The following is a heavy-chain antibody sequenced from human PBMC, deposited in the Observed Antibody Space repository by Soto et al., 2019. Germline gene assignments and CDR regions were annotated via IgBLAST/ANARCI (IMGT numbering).Heavy chain of an antibody. CDR3: VRESYYDGTLGAFDI. Sequence: QVQLEESGGGVVQPGRSLRLSCAASGFPFSTYAMHWVRQAPGKGLEWVAVISYDERQKYYADSVRGRFTISGDNSKDTVYLQMNSLRTEDTAVYYCVRESYYDGTLGAFDIWGQGTMVTVSS. V-gene: IGHV3-30*04. CDR1: GFPFSTYA. CDR2: ISYDERQK. D-gene: IGHD3-22*01. J-gene: IGHJ3*02.